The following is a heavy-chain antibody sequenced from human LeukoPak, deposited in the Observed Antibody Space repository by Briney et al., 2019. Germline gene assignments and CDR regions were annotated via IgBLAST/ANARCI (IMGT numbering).Heavy chain of an antibody. D-gene: IGHD6-19*01. Sequence: PGGSLRLSCAASGFTFSSYGIHWVRQAPGKGLVWVSRLNSDGSSTVYADSVKGRFTISRDNAENKLYLQMNSLRVEDTAVYYCARVVAGIPPYYYYYMDVWGKGTTVTVSS. CDR1: GFTFSSYG. J-gene: IGHJ6*03. CDR3: ARVVAGIPPYYYYYMDV. CDR2: LNSDGSST. V-gene: IGHV3-74*01.